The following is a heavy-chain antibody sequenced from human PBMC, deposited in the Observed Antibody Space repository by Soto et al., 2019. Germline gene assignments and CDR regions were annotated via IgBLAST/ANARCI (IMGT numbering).Heavy chain of an antibody. J-gene: IGHJ4*02. CDR2: IIPYNGNT. D-gene: IGHD6-19*01. CDR1: GYTFPSYG. CDR3: ARDALGLQWLPYCFDY. V-gene: IGHV1-18*01. Sequence: QVQLVQSGAEVTKPGASVKVSCKASGYTFPSYGITWVRQAPGQGLEWMGWIIPYNGNTNYAQKLQGRVTMTTDTSTSTAYMEPRSLRSDDTAVYYCARDALGLQWLPYCFDYWGQGTLVTVSA.